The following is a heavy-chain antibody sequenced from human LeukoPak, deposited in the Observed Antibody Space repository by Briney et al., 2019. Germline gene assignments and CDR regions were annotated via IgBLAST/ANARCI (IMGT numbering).Heavy chain of an antibody. V-gene: IGHV4-38-2*02. D-gene: IGHD3-10*01. J-gene: IGHJ5*02. CDR3: ASRGTLYYYGSGTNTGGFDP. Sequence: SETLSLTCTVSGYSISSGYYWGWIRQPPGKGLEWIGSIYHSGSTYYNPSLKSRVTISVDTSKNQFSLKLSSVTAADTAVYYCASRGTLYYYGSGTNTGGFDPWGQGTLVTVSS. CDR1: GYSISSGYY. CDR2: IYHSGST.